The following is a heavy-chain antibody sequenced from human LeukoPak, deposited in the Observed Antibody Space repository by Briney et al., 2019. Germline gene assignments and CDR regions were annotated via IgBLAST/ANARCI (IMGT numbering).Heavy chain of an antibody. Sequence: SETLSLTCTVSGGSISSYYWSWIRQPPGKGLEWIGYIYYSGSTNYNPSLKSRVTISVDTSKNQFSLKLSSVTAADTAVYYCARDRGYSGSYYSWFDPWGQGTLVTVSS. CDR1: GGSISSYY. CDR3: ARDRGYSGSYYSWFDP. J-gene: IGHJ5*02. V-gene: IGHV4-59*01. CDR2: IYYSGST. D-gene: IGHD1-26*01.